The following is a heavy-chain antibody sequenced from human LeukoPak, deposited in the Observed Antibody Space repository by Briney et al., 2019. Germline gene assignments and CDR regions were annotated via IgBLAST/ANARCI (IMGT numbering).Heavy chain of an antibody. CDR2: ISYDGSNK. CDR3: ARGFAYDFWSGYYKDAFDI. V-gene: IGHV3-30-3*01. Sequence: GRSLRLSCAASGFTFSSYAMHWVRQAPGKGLEWVAVISYDGSNKYYADSVKGRFTISRDNSKNTLYLQMNSLRAEDTAVYYCARGFAYDFWSGYYKDAFDIWGQGTMVTVSS. D-gene: IGHD3-3*01. J-gene: IGHJ3*02. CDR1: GFTFSSYA.